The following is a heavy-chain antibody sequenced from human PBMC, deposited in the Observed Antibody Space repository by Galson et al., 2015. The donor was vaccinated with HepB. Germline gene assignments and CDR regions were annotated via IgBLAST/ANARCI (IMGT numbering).Heavy chain of an antibody. CDR1: GFTFSSYG. CDR3: AGYSSGWYAAGDY. D-gene: IGHD6-19*01. Sequence: SLRLSCAASGFTFSSYGMHWVRQAPGKGLEWVAVISYDGSNKYYADSVKGRFTISRDNSKNTLYLQMNSLRAEDTAVYYCAGYSSGWYAAGDYWGQGTLVTVSS. V-gene: IGHV3-30*03. CDR2: ISYDGSNK. J-gene: IGHJ4*02.